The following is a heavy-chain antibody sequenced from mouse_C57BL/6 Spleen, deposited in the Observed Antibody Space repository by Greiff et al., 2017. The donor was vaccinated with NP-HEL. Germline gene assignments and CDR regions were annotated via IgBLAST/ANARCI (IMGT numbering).Heavy chain of an antibody. V-gene: IGHV5-9*01. CDR1: GFTFSSYT. CDR2: ISGGGGNT. Sequence: EVQLVESGGGLVKPGGSLKLSCAASGFTFSSYTMSWVRQTPEKRLEWVATISGGGGNTYYPDSVKGRFTISRDNAKNTLYLQMSSLRSEDTALYYCARHEDYGSSHYAMDYWGQGTSVTVSS. J-gene: IGHJ4*01. D-gene: IGHD1-1*01. CDR3: ARHEDYGSSHYAMDY.